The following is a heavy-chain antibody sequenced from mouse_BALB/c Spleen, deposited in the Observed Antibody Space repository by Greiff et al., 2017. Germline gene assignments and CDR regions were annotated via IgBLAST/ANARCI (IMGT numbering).Heavy chain of an antibody. CDR2: ISYSGST. V-gene: IGHV3-2*02. J-gene: IGHJ4*01. CDR1: GYSITSDYA. CDR3: AREYGNYADYAMDY. D-gene: IGHD2-10*02. Sequence: EVHLVESGPGLVKPSQSLSLTCTVTGYSITSDYAWNWIRQFPGNKLEWMGYISYSGSTSYNPSLKSRISITRDTSKNQFFLQLNSVTTEDTATYYCAREYGNYADYAMDYWGQGTSVTVSS.